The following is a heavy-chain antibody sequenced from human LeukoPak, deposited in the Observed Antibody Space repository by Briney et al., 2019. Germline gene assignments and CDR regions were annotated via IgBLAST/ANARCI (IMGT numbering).Heavy chain of an antibody. CDR1: GGSFSGYY. D-gene: IGHD6-6*01. CDR2: INHSGST. V-gene: IGHV4-34*01. Sequence: SETLSLTCAVYGGSFSGYYWSWIRQPPGKGLEWIGEINHSGSTNYNPSLKSRVTISVDTSKNQFSLKLSSVTAADTAVYYCARGRGSGIAARPLDYWGQGTLVTVSS. J-gene: IGHJ4*02. CDR3: ARGRGSGIAARPLDY.